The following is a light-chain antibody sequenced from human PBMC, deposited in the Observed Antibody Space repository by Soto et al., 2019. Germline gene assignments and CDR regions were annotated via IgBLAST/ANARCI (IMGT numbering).Light chain of an antibody. Sequence: EIVLTQSPGTLSLSPGERATLSCRSSQSVSSSFVAWYQQKPGQAPRLLIYAVSSRATGIPDMFSGSGSGTDFPLTISRLEPEDFAVYYCQQYGSSPTFGQGTKVEIK. V-gene: IGKV3-20*01. CDR1: QSVSSSF. CDR2: AVS. CDR3: QQYGSSPT. J-gene: IGKJ1*01.